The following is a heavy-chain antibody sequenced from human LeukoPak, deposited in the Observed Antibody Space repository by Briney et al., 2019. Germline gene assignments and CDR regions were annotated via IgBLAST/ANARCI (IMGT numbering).Heavy chain of an antibody. Sequence: PGGSLRLSCAASGFTFSSYSMNWVRQAPGKGLEWVSSISSSSHIYYADSVKGRFTISRDNAKNSLYLQMNSLRAEDTAVYYCARDLLGISGSYTDYWGQGTLVTVSS. CDR1: GFTFSSYS. V-gene: IGHV3-21*01. J-gene: IGHJ4*02. CDR3: ARDLLGISGSYTDY. CDR2: ISSSSHI. D-gene: IGHD1-26*01.